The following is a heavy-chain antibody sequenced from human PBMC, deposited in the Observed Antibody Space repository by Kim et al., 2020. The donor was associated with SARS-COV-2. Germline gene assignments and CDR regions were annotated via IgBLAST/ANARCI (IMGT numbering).Heavy chain of an antibody. CDR1: GGSISSSSYY. J-gene: IGHJ4*02. V-gene: IGHV4-39*07. CDR3: ARIAGYSYALDY. D-gene: IGHD5-18*01. CDR2: IYYSGST. Sequence: SETLFLTCTVSGGSISSSSYYWGWIRQPPGKGLEWIGSIYYSGSTYYNPSLKSRVTISVDTSKNQFSLKLSSVTAADTAVYYCARIAGYSYALDYWGQGTLVTVSS.